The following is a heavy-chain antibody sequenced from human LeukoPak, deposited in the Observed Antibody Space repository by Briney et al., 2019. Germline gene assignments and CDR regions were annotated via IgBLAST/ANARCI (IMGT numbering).Heavy chain of an antibody. CDR2: IQFDGSEK. V-gene: IGHV3-30*02. D-gene: IGHD2/OR15-2a*01. Sequence: GGSLRLSRAASGFTFSSHGMHWVRQGPGKGLEWVAFIQFDGSEKFYADSVRGRFTISRDNSKNTLYLQMNSLRAEDTAVYYCARDVKLTPFHYWGQGTLVTVSS. CDR1: GFTFSSHG. J-gene: IGHJ4*02. CDR3: ARDVKLTPFHY.